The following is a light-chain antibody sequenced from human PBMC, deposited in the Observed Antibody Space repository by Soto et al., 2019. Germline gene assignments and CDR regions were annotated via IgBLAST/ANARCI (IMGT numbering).Light chain of an antibody. V-gene: IGLV2-14*01. Sequence: QSALTQPASVSGSPGQSITISCTGTSSDVGGYNYVSWYQQHPGKAPKLMIYDVSNRPSGVSNRFSGSKSGNTASLTISGLQAEDEADDYCSSYTSSSTLDVVFGGWTKLTVL. CDR3: SSYTSSSTLDVV. J-gene: IGLJ2*01. CDR2: DVS. CDR1: SSDVGGYNY.